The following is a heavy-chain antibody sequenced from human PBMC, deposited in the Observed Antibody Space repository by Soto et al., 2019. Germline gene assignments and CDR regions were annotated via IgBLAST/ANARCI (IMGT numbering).Heavy chain of an antibody. CDR2: IYPADSDT. Sequence: GESLKISCKGSGYSFTTYWIGWVRQMPGKGLEWMGVIYPADSDTRYSPSFQGQVSFSADKSLTTAYLKWNNLKASDTARYYCARQRAWNDAFDFWGQGTLVTVSS. CDR3: ARQRAWNDAFDF. CDR1: GYSFTTYW. D-gene: IGHD1-1*01. J-gene: IGHJ4*02. V-gene: IGHV5-51*01.